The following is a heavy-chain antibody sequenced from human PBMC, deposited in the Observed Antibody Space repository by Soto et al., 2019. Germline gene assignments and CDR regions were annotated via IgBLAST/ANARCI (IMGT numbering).Heavy chain of an antibody. CDR3: ARDPDWNYVFYGMDV. V-gene: IGHV1-3*01. CDR1: GYTFTSYA. Sequence: ASVKVSCKASGYTFTSYAMHWVRQAPGQRLEWMGWINAGNGNTKYSQKFQGRVTITRDTSASTAYMELSSLRSEDTAVYYCARDPDWNYVFYGMDVWGQGTKVTVSS. CDR2: INAGNGNT. J-gene: IGHJ6*02. D-gene: IGHD1-1*01.